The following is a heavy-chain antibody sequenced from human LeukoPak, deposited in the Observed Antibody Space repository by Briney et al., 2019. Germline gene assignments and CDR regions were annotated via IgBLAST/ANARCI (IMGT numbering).Heavy chain of an antibody. Sequence: GASVKVSCKASGFTFTSYGISWVRQAPGQGLEWMGWISAYNGNTNYAQKLQGRVTMTTDTSTSTAYMELRSLRSDDTAVYYCARDSLFYYDSSGYYYDDYWGQGTLVTVSS. V-gene: IGHV1-18*01. D-gene: IGHD3-22*01. CDR2: ISAYNGNT. CDR3: ARDSLFYYDSSGYYYDDY. J-gene: IGHJ4*02. CDR1: GFTFTSYG.